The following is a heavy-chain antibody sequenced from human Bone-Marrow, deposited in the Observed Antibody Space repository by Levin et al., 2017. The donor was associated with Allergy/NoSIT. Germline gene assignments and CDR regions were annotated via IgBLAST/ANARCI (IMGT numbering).Heavy chain of an antibody. CDR3: VNVGAEYNYAFTTYDY. CDR1: GGSISDSSFY. CDR2: IHYSGSP. V-gene: IGHV4-39*07. Sequence: SETLSLTCTVSGGSISDSSFYWGWIRQPPGKGLEWIGTIHYSGSPQYNPSLQSRLTMSVDTSKNQFSLRLSSVFAADTAVYVCVNVGAEYNYAFTTYDYWGQGVLVTVSS. J-gene: IGHJ4*02. D-gene: IGHD1-1*01.